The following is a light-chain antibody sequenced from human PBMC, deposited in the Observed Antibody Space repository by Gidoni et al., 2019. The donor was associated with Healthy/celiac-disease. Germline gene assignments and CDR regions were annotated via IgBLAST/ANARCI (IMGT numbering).Light chain of an antibody. Sequence: IQLTQSPSTPSASAGDRGTITSRASQSTSSWLAWYQQKARKAPKLLIYKASSLESGVPSRFSGSGSGTEFTLTISSLQPDDFATYYCQQYNSFLYTFGQGTKLEIK. J-gene: IGKJ2*01. CDR2: KAS. CDR3: QQYNSFLYT. CDR1: QSTSSW. V-gene: IGKV1-5*03.